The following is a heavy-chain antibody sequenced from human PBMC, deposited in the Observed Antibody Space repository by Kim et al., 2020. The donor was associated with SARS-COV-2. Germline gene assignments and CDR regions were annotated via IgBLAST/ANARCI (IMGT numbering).Heavy chain of an antibody. J-gene: IGHJ6*02. Sequence: LKSRVTISVDTSKNQFSLKLSSVTAADTAVYYCSGMVAAADYYYYYGMDVWGQGTTVTVSS. CDR3: SGMVAAADYYYYYGMDV. V-gene: IGHV4-31*02. D-gene: IGHD6-13*01.